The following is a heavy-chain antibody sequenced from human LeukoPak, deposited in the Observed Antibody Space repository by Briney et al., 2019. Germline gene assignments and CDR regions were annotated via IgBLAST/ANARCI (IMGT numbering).Heavy chain of an antibody. CDR1: GFTFSRNS. CDR3: ARDRGDTSFDY. Sequence: GGSLRLSCAASGFTFSRNSMNWVRQAPGKGLEWVSVIYSGGSTYYADSVKARFTISRDNAKNTVYLQMNSLRAEDTAVYYCARDRGDTSFDYWGQGTLVTVSS. D-gene: IGHD3-10*01. J-gene: IGHJ4*02. V-gene: IGHV3-66*01. CDR2: IYSGGST.